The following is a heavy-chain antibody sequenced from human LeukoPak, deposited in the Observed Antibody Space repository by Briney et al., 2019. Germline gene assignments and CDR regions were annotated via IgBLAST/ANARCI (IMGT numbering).Heavy chain of an antibody. Sequence: PSETLSLTCTVSGDSISSGDYYWSWIRQPPGKGLEWTGYIYYSGSTYYNPSLKSRVTISVDRSKNQFSLKLSSVTAADTAVYYCARGSERVSGAFDIWGQGTMVTVSS. CDR2: IYYSGST. CDR3: ARGSERVSGAFDI. D-gene: IGHD1-26*01. V-gene: IGHV4-30-4*01. CDR1: GDSISSGDYY. J-gene: IGHJ3*02.